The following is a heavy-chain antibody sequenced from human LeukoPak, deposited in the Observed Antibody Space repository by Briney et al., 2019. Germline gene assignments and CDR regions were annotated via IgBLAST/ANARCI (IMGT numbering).Heavy chain of an antibody. V-gene: IGHV4-39*01. CDR3: ARHAAVADTGSRGAFDY. CDR1: GGSISSSSYY. J-gene: IGHJ4*02. D-gene: IGHD6-19*01. Sequence: PSETLSLTCTVSGGSISSSSYYWGWIRQPPGKGLEWIGSIYYSGSTYYNPSLKSRVTISVDTSKNQFSLKLSSVTAADTAVYYCARHAAVADTGSRGAFDYWGQGTLVTVSS. CDR2: IYYSGST.